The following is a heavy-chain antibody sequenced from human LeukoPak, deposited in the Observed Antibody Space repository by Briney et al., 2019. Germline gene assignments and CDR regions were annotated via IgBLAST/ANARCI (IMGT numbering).Heavy chain of an antibody. J-gene: IGHJ4*02. CDR1: GVIVRSNY. CDR2: LYHGGST. D-gene: IGHD2-15*01. Sequence: GGSLRLSCVGSGVIVRSNYMTWVRQAPGKGLEWVSILYHGGSTYYADSVKGRFSISRDTSKNTLYLQMNSLRVEDTAVYYCARGGVVAQNSYFDYWGQGTLVTVSS. V-gene: IGHV3-66*01. CDR3: ARGGVVAQNSYFDY.